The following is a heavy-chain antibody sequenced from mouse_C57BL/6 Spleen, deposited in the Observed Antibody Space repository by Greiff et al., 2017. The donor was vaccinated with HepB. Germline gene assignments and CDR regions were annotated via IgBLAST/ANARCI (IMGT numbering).Heavy chain of an antibody. CDR3: ARRLRLGAMDY. V-gene: IGHV1-64*01. CDR1: GYTFTSYW. Sequence: QVQLQQSGAELVKPGASVKLSCKASGYTFTSYWMHWVKQRPGQGLEWIGMIHPNSGSTNYNEKFKSKATLTVDKSSSTAYMQLSSLTSEDSAVYYCARRLRLGAMDYWGQGTSVTVSS. CDR2: IHPNSGST. J-gene: IGHJ4*01. D-gene: IGHD2-2*01.